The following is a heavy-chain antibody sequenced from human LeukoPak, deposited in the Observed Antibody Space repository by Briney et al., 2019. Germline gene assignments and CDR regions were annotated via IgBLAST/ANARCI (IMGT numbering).Heavy chain of an antibody. Sequence: GGSLRLSCAASGFTFSSYAMHWVRQAPGKGLEWVAVISYDGSNKYYADSVKGRFTISRDNAKNSLYLQMNSLRAEDTAVYYCARANGQLAFDYWGQGTLVTVSS. D-gene: IGHD6-6*01. CDR3: ARANGQLAFDY. CDR2: ISYDGSNK. CDR1: GFTFSSYA. J-gene: IGHJ4*02. V-gene: IGHV3-30*04.